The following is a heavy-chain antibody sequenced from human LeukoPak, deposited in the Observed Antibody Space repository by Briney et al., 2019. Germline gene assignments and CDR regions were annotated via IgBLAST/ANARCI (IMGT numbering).Heavy chain of an antibody. J-gene: IGHJ4*02. Sequence: GGSLRLPCAASGFTFSSYSMNWVRQAPGKGLEWVSSISSSSSYIYYADSVKGRFTISRDNAKNSLYLQMNSLRAEDTAVYYCARSDYYGSGTPDYWGQGTLVTVSS. D-gene: IGHD3-10*01. CDR1: GFTFSSYS. CDR3: ARSDYYGSGTPDY. CDR2: ISSSSSYI. V-gene: IGHV3-21*01.